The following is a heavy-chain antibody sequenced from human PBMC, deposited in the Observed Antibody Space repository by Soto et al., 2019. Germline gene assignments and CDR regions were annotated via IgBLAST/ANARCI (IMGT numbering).Heavy chain of an antibody. CDR3: ARERVDGNWFDP. CDR2: IYYSGST. D-gene: IGHD3-9*01. J-gene: IGHJ5*02. V-gene: IGHV4-59*12. CDR1: GCSISSYY. Sequence: PXETLSLTCTVSGCSISSYYWSWIRQPPGKGLEWIGYIYYSGSTNYNPSLKSRVTISVDTSKNHFSLKLSSVTAADTAVYYCARERVDGNWFDPWGQGTLVTVSS.